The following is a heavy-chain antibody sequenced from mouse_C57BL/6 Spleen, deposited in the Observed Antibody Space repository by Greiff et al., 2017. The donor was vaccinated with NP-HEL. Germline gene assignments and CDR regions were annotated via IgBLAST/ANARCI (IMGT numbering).Heavy chain of an antibody. J-gene: IGHJ4*01. CDR3: AREGSSGLYAMDY. CDR2: INPSSGYT. CDR1: GYTFTSYT. D-gene: IGHD3-2*02. Sequence: QVQLKQSGAELARPGASVKMSCKASGYTFTSYTMHWVKQRPGQGLEWIGYINPSSGYTKYNQKFKDKATLTADKSSSTAYMQLSSLTSEDSAVYYCAREGSSGLYAMDYWGQGTSVTVSS. V-gene: IGHV1-4*01.